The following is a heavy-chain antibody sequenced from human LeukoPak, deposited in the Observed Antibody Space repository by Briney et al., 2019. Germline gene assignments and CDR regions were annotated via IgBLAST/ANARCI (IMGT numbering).Heavy chain of an antibody. CDR2: INHSGST. CDR3: ASSAWALGKLFDY. V-gene: IGHV4-34*01. D-gene: IGHD7-27*01. Sequence: SETLSLTCAVYGGSFSGYYWSWIRQPPGKGLEWIGEINHSGSTNYNPSLKSRVTISVDTSKNQFSLKPSSVTAADTAVYYCASSAWALGKLFDYWGQGTLVTVSS. J-gene: IGHJ4*02. CDR1: GGSFSGYY.